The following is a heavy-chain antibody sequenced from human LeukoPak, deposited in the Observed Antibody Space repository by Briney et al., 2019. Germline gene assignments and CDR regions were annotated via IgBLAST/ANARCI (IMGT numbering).Heavy chain of an antibody. CDR2: INHSGST. Sequence: SETPSLTCAVYGGSFSGYYWSWIRQPPGKGLEWIGEINHSGSTNYNPSLKSRVTISVDTSKNQFSLKLSSVTAADTAVYYCASLRLDSSRPYYYYYMDVWGKGTTVTVSS. V-gene: IGHV4-34*01. J-gene: IGHJ6*03. CDR3: ASLRLDSSRPYYYYYMDV. D-gene: IGHD3-16*01. CDR1: GGSFSGYY.